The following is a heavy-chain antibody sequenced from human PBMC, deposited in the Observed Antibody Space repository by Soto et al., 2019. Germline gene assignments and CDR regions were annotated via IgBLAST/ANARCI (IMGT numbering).Heavy chain of an antibody. D-gene: IGHD3-10*01. CDR3: AKDLNGSGSRRRRGPYYYGMDV. CDR1: GFTFSSYA. Sequence: GESLKISCAASGFTFSSYAMSWVRQAPGKGLEWVSAISVSGGSTYYADSVKGRFTISRDNSKNTLYLQMNSLRAEDTAVYYCAKDLNGSGSRRRRGPYYYGMDVWGQGTTVTVSS. CDR2: ISVSGGST. J-gene: IGHJ6*02. V-gene: IGHV3-23*01.